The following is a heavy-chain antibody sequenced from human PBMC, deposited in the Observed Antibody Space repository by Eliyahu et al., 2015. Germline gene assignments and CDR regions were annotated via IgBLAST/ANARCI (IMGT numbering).Heavy chain of an antibody. V-gene: IGHV4-34*01. CDR3: ARWHIVGAKALSPFDY. D-gene: IGHD1-26*01. CDR2: INHSGST. Sequence: QVQLQQWGAGLLKPSETLSLTCAVYGGSFSGYYWSWIRQPPGKGLEWIGEINHSGSTNYNPSLKSRVTISVDTSKNQFSLKLSSVTAADTAVYYCARWHIVGAKALSPFDYWGQGTLVTVSS. CDR1: GGSFSGYY. J-gene: IGHJ4*02.